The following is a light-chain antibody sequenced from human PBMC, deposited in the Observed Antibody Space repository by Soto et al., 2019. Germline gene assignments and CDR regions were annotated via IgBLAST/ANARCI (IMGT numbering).Light chain of an antibody. CDR2: WAS. J-gene: IGKJ1*01. Sequence: DIVMTQSPDSLAVSLGERATINCKSSHSVLYSSGNKNYLAWYQQKPGQPPKLLISWASTRESGVPDRFSGSGPGTDFTLTISSLQAKDGAVYDCQQYYSTGTFAQGPKVEIK. V-gene: IGKV4-1*01. CDR1: HSVLYSSGNKNY. CDR3: QQYYSTGT.